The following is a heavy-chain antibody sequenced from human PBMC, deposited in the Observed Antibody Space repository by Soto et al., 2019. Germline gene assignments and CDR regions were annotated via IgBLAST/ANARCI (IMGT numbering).Heavy chain of an antibody. D-gene: IGHD2-21*01. CDR3: ARGRYSGGKWFDP. CDR2: INHSGST. V-gene: IGHV4-34*01. J-gene: IGHJ5*02. Sequence: SETLSLTCAVYGGSFSGYYWSWIRQPPGKGLEWIGEINHSGSTNYNPSLKSRVTISVDTSKNQFSLKLSSVTAADTAVYYCARGRYSGGKWFDPWGQGTLVTVSS. CDR1: GGSFSGYY.